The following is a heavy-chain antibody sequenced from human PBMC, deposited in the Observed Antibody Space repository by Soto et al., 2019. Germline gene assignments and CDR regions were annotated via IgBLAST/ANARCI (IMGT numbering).Heavy chain of an antibody. J-gene: IGHJ6*02. D-gene: IGHD2-2*03. CDR3: ASVDIVVVPAADYYYYGMDV. CDR1: GYTFTSYA. CDR2: INAGNGNT. Sequence: ASVKVSCKASGYTFTSYARHWGRHATGQRLEWMGWINAGNGNTKYSQKFQGRVTITRDTSASTAYMELSSLRSEDTAVYYCASVDIVVVPAADYYYYGMDVWGQGTTVTVSS. V-gene: IGHV1-3*01.